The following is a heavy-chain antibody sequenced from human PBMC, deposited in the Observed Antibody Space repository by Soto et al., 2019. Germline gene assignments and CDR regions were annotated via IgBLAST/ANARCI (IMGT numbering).Heavy chain of an antibody. CDR1: GGSISIYY. CDR2: IYYSGST. Sequence: SDTLSLTCTVSGGSISIYYWSWIRQPPGKGLEWIGYIYYSGSTNYNPSLKSRVTISVDTSKNQFSLKLSSVTAADTAVYYCARAVSYSVGARLDYWGQGTLVTVSS. V-gene: IGHV4-59*01. D-gene: IGHD1-26*01. J-gene: IGHJ4*02. CDR3: ARAVSYSVGARLDY.